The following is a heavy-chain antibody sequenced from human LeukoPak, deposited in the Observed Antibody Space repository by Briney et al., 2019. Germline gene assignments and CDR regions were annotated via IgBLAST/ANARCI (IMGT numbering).Heavy chain of an antibody. J-gene: IGHJ4*02. CDR1: GFTFSSYA. V-gene: IGHV3-23*01. CDR2: ISGSGGST. D-gene: IGHD1-26*01. Sequence: GGSLRLSCAASGFTFSSYAMSWVRQAPGKGLEWVAAISGSGGSTYYADSVKGRFTISRDNFKNTLYLQMNSLRAEDTAVYYCAKEVIVGVSFDYWGQGTLVTASS. CDR3: AKEVIVGVSFDY.